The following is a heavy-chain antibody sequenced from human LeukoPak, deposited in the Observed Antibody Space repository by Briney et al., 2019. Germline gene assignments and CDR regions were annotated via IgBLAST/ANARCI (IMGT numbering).Heavy chain of an antibody. CDR3: ARARPAAISFYTY. CDR1: GYTFTCYY. J-gene: IGHJ4*02. CDR2: INPNSGGT. Sequence: GASVKVSCKTSGYTFTCYYMHWVRQAPGQGLEWMGWINPNSGGTSYAQKFQGRVTMTRDTSISTAYMELSRLRSDDTAVYYCARARPAAISFYTYWGQGTLVTVSS. D-gene: IGHD2-2*01. V-gene: IGHV1-2*02.